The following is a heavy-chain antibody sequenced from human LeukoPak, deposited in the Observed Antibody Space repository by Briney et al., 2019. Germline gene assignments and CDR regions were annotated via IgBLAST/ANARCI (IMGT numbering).Heavy chain of an antibody. V-gene: IGHV3-7*01. Sequence: GGSLRLSCIASGFTFSNYWMSWIRQAPGKGLECVANIKEDGSEKYYVDSVKGRFTISRDNAKNSLYLQMNSLRAEDTAVYYCARQGDDYWGNGTLVTVSS. D-gene: IGHD3-16*01. CDR1: GFTFSNYW. CDR2: IKEDGSEK. J-gene: IGHJ4*01. CDR3: ARQGDDY.